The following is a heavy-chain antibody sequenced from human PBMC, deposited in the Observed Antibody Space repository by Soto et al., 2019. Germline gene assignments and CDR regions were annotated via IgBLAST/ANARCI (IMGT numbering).Heavy chain of an antibody. CDR1: GGSISSSNW. V-gene: IGHV4-4*02. CDR2: IYHSGST. D-gene: IGHD6-6*01. J-gene: IGHJ6*02. CDR3: ARSLIAARRGWDKIVNYGMDV. Sequence: SETLSLTCAVSGGSISSSNWWSWVRQPPGKGLEWIGEIYHSGSTNYNPSLKSRVTISVDKSKNQFSLKLSSVTAADTAVYYCARSLIAARRGWDKIVNYGMDVWGQGTTVTVSS.